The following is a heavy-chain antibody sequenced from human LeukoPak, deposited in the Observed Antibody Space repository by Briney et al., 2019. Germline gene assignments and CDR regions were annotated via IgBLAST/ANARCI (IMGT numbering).Heavy chain of an antibody. CDR3: ARVLRVVPAAPFDY. V-gene: IGHV3-21*01. D-gene: IGHD2-2*01. Sequence: PGGSLRLSCAASGFTFSSYSMNWVRQAPGNGLEWVSSISSSSSYIYYADSVKGRFTISRDNAKNSLYLQMNSLRAEDTAVYYCARVLRVVPAAPFDYWGQGTLVTVSS. J-gene: IGHJ4*02. CDR1: GFTFSSYS. CDR2: ISSSSSYI.